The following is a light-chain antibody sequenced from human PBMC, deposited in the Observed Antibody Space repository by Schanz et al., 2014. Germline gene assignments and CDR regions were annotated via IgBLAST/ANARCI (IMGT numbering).Light chain of an antibody. Sequence: EIVLTQSPGTLSLSPGERATLSCRASQRVTSTYLAWYQQKPGQAPRLLIYAASTRATGIPARFSGTGSGTEFTLTISSLQSEDFAVYYCQQYDNWPRTFGQGTKVEIK. CDR3: QQYDNWPRT. CDR2: AAS. V-gene: IGKV3-15*01. CDR1: QRVTSTY. J-gene: IGKJ1*01.